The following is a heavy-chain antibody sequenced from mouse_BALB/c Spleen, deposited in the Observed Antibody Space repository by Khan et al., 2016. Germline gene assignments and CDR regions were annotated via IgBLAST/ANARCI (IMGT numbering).Heavy chain of an antibody. CDR1: GYTFTNYG. Sequence: QIQLVQSGPELKKPGETVKISCKASGYTFTNYGMNWVKQAPGKGLKWMGWINTYTGESTYADDFKGRFAFSLETSASTAYLQIINLKNEDTATYFCARSGDNYDFDYWGQGTTLTVSS. CDR3: ARSGDNYDFDY. V-gene: IGHV9-3-1*01. J-gene: IGHJ2*01. D-gene: IGHD1-3*01. CDR2: INTYTGES.